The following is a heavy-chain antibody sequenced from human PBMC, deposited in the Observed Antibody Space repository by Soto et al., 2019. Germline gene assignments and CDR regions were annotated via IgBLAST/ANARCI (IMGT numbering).Heavy chain of an antibody. CDR1: GYTFTGYY. D-gene: IGHD6-6*01. Sequence: ASVKVSCKASGYTFTGYYMHWVRQAPGQGLEWMGWINPNSGGTNYAQKFQGWVTMTRDTSISTAYMELSRLRSGDTAVYYCARSGVVGSSSHYYYYGMDVWGQGTTVTVSS. CDR2: INPNSGGT. J-gene: IGHJ6*02. CDR3: ARSGVVGSSSHYYYYGMDV. V-gene: IGHV1-2*04.